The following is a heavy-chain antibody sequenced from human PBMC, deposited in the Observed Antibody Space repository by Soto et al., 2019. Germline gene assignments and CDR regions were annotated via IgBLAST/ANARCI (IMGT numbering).Heavy chain of an antibody. J-gene: IGHJ3*02. Sequence: SETLSLTCAVYGGSFSGYYWSWIRQPPGKGLEWIGEINHSGSTNYNPSLKSRVTISVDTSKNQFSLKLSSVTAADTAVYYCARRPNTVTTGLDIWGQGTMVTVSS. D-gene: IGHD4-17*01. CDR1: GGSFSGYY. V-gene: IGHV4-34*01. CDR2: INHSGST. CDR3: ARRPNTVTTGLDI.